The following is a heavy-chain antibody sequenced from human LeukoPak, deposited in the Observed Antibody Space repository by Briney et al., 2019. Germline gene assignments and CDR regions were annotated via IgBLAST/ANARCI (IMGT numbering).Heavy chain of an antibody. Sequence: EASVKVSCKASGYTFTSYGISWVRQAPGQGLEWMGWISAYNGNTNYAQKLQGRVTMTTDTSTSTAYMELRSLRSDDTAVYYCARAKDFITMVRGVVRGVPDYWGQGTLVTVSS. CDR3: ARAKDFITMVRGVVRGVPDY. J-gene: IGHJ4*02. CDR1: GYTFTSYG. CDR2: ISAYNGNT. V-gene: IGHV1-18*01. D-gene: IGHD3-10*01.